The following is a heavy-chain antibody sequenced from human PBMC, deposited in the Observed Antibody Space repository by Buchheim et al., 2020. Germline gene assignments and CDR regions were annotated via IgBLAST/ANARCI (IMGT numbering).Heavy chain of an antibody. V-gene: IGHV3-23*01. D-gene: IGHD3-22*01. Sequence: EVQLLESGGGLVQPGGSLRLSCAASGFTFSSYAMSWVRQAPGKGLEWVSAISGSGGSTYYADSVKGRFTISRDNSKNTLYLQMNSLRAEDTAVYYCARDTYYYDSSGYYNWFDPWGQGTL. CDR3: ARDTYYYDSSGYYNWFDP. CDR1: GFTFSSYA. J-gene: IGHJ5*02. CDR2: ISGSGGST.